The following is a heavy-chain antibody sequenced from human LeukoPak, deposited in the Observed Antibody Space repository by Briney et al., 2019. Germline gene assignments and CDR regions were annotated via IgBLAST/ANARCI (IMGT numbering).Heavy chain of an antibody. J-gene: IGHJ5*02. V-gene: IGHV1-69*13. CDR1: GGTFSSYA. CDR2: ITPMFGTA. D-gene: IGHD4-11*01. CDR3: ASRATVTTDRFWFDP. Sequence: SVKVSCKASGGTFSSYAINWVRQAPGQGLEWMGGITPMFGTAKYAQKFQGRVTITADESTSTAYMELSSLRSEDTAVYYCASRATVTTDRFWFDPWGQGTLVTVSS.